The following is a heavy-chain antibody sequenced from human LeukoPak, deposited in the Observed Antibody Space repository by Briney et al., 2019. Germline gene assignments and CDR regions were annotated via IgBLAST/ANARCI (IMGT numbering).Heavy chain of an antibody. J-gene: IGHJ4*02. CDR3: AVNYYDSSGYYQRGYYFDY. Sequence: PSETLSLTCTVSGGSISSGGYYWSWIRRHPGKGLEWVGYIYYSGSTYYNPSLKSRVTISVDTSKNQFSLKLSSVTAADRAVYYCAVNYYDSSGYYQRGYYFDYWGQGTLVTVSS. CDR1: GGSISSGGYY. CDR2: IYYSGST. V-gene: IGHV4-31*03. D-gene: IGHD3-22*01.